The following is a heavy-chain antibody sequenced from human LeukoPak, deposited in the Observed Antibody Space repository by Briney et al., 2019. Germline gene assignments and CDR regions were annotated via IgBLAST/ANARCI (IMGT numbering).Heavy chain of an antibody. CDR1: GYTFTSYY. D-gene: IGHD1-26*01. Sequence: ASVKVSCKASGYTFTSYYMHWVRQAPGQGLEWMGIINPSGGSTSYAQKFQGRVTMTRDTSTSTVYTELSSLRSEDTAVYYCARAYSGSRSAPHYYYYYMDVWGKGTTVTISS. CDR3: ARAYSGSRSAPHYYYYYMDV. V-gene: IGHV1-46*01. J-gene: IGHJ6*03. CDR2: INPSGGST.